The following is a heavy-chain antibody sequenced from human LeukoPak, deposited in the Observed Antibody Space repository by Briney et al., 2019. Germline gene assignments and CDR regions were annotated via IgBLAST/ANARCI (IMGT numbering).Heavy chain of an antibody. J-gene: IGHJ4*02. CDR3: AKDLIEINYGGNSHSSY. D-gene: IGHD4-23*01. Sequence: PGGSLRLSCAASGFTFDDYAMHWVRQAPGKGLEWVSLISGDGDSTYYADSVKGRFTISRDNSKNSLYLQMNSLRTEDTALYYCAKDLIEINYGGNSHSSYWGQGTPVTVSS. CDR1: GFTFDDYA. V-gene: IGHV3-43*02. CDR2: ISGDGDST.